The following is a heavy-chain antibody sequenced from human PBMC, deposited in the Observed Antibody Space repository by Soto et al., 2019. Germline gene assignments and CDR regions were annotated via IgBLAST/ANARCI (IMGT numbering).Heavy chain of an antibody. CDR3: ARGEMATGDAFDI. CDR1: GVSISSYY. V-gene: IGHV4-59*01. Sequence: WETLSLTCTVSGVSISSYYWSWIRHPPGKGLEWIGYIYYSGSTNYNPSLKSRVTISVDTSKNQFSLKLSSVTAADTAVYYCARGEMATGDAFDIWGQGTIVSVSS. D-gene: IGHD5-12*01. J-gene: IGHJ3*02. CDR2: IYYSGST.